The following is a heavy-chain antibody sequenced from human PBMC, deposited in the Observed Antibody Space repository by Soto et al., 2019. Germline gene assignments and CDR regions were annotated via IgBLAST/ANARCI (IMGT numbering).Heavy chain of an antibody. CDR3: ARDFDSSSFPGGNMGY. J-gene: IGHJ4*02. D-gene: IGHD6-13*01. Sequence: ASVKVSFKASGYTFTGYYMHWVRQAPGQGLEWMGWINPNSGGTNYAQKFQGWVTMTRDTSISTAYMELSRLRSDDTAVYYCARDFDSSSFPGGNMGYWGQGTLVTVSS. V-gene: IGHV1-2*04. CDR1: GYTFTGYY. CDR2: INPNSGGT.